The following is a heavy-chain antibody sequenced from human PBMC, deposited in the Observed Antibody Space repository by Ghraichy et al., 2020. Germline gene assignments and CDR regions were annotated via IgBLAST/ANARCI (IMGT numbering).Heavy chain of an antibody. CDR2: TYHSGST. J-gene: IGHJ4*02. CDR1: GYSIISAYY. V-gene: IGHV4-38-2*02. CDR3: ARDSGFGVFYFDP. Sequence: SQTLSLTCTVSGYSIISAYYWAWFRQPPGKGLMWIASTYHSGSTSYNPSLKSRVTISVDTSTNQFSLNLNSVTAADTAVYYCARDSGFGVFYFDPWGPGTLITVSS. D-gene: IGHD3-10*01.